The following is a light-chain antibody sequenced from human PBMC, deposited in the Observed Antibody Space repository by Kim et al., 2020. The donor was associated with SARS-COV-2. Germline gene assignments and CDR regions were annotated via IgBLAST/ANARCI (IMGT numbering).Light chain of an antibody. J-gene: IGLJ2*01. CDR1: SGHTNA. CDR2: VNSDGSH. Sequence: QPVLTQSPSASASLGASVKLTCTLSSGHTNAIAWHQQQPGKGPRYLMKVNSDGSHIKGDGIPDRFSGSRSGAEHYLTISSLQSEDEADYYCQTWDTGIQVFGGGIQLSGL. V-gene: IGLV4-69*01. CDR3: QTWDTGIQV.